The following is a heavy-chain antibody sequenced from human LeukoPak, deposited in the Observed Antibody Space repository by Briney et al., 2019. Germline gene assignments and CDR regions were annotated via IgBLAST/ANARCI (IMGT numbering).Heavy chain of an antibody. CDR2: IYYSGST. Sequence: SETLSLTCTVSGGSISSGGYYWSWIRQHPGKGLEWIGYIYYSGSTYYNPSLKSRVTISVDASKNQFSLKLSSVTAADTAVYYCARGYDSTFDYWGQGTLVTVSS. CDR3: ARGYDSTFDY. J-gene: IGHJ4*02. D-gene: IGHD3-22*01. CDR1: GGSISSGGYY. V-gene: IGHV4-31*03.